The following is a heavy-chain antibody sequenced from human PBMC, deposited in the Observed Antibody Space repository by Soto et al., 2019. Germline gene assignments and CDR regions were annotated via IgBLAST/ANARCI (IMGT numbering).Heavy chain of an antibody. Sequence: VQLVESGGDLVQPGGSLRLSCVGSGFTFSSYWMGWVRQTPGKGLEWVATIKADGTEKYYVDSVKGRFTFSRDNAKKSVYLEMNRLIADDTAVDYCVTAVRGYNANGDLWGQGTTVTVSS. V-gene: IGHV3-7*03. J-gene: IGHJ6*02. CDR3: VTAVRGYNANGDL. CDR1: GFTFSSYW. D-gene: IGHD5-12*01. CDR2: IKADGTEK.